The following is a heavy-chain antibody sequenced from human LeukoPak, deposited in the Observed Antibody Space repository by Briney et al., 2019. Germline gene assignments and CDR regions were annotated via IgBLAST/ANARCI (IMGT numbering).Heavy chain of an antibody. CDR2: ISGTGGST. D-gene: IGHD5-12*01. CDR3: ARGVGFSGYVDY. Sequence: PGGSLRLSCAASGFTFSTYAMTWVRQAPGKGLEWVSLISGTGGSTYYADSVKGRFTISRDNSKNTLYLQMNSLRAEDTAVYYCARGVGFSGYVDYWGQGTLVTVSS. V-gene: IGHV3-23*01. J-gene: IGHJ4*03. CDR1: GFTFSTYA.